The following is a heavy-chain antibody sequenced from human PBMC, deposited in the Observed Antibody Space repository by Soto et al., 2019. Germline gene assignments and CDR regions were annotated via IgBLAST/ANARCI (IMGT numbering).Heavy chain of an antibody. D-gene: IGHD3-16*01. J-gene: IGHJ4*02. Sequence: QVQLVQSGAEVKKPGASVKVSCKASGYTFTSYGISWVRQAPGQGLEWIGWISAYNGNTNYAQKLQSRVTMNTDTSKSTDNKEIRSLRSDDTAVYSCERDAAGGLLHSWGQRTLVTVSS. CDR2: ISAYNGNT. V-gene: IGHV1-18*01. CDR3: ERDAAGGLLHS. CDR1: GYTFTSYG.